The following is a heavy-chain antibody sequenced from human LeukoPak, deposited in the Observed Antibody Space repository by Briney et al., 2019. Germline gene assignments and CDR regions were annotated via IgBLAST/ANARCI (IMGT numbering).Heavy chain of an antibody. D-gene: IGHD3-3*01. CDR3: ARGTYDFWSGYSRHLDY. CDR2: IKGDGRST. CDR1: GFTFSSYW. V-gene: IGHV3-74*01. J-gene: IGHJ4*02. Sequence: GGSLRLSCAASGFTFSSYWMHGVRHTPGKGLVWVARIKGDGRSTSYADSVKGRFTISRDSAKNTLYLQMNSLRAEDTAVYYCARGTYDFWSGYSRHLDYWGQGTLVTVSS.